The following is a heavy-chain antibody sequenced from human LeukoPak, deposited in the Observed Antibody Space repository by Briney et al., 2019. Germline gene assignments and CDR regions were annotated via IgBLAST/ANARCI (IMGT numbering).Heavy chain of an antibody. CDR3: ARSEYSGNWFDP. V-gene: IGHV1-18*01. Sequence: ASVKVSCKASGYTFTSYGISWVRQAPGQGLEWMGWISAYNGNTNYAQKLQGRVTMTTDTSTSTAYMELRSLRFDDTAVYYCARSEYSGNWFDPWGQGTLVTVSS. CDR1: GYTFTSYG. CDR2: ISAYNGNT. J-gene: IGHJ5*02. D-gene: IGHD1-14*01.